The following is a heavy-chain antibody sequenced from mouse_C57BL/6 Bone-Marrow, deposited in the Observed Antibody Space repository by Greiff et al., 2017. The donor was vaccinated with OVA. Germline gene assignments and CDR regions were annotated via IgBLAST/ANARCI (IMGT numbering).Heavy chain of an antibody. CDR1: EYEFPSHD. Sequence: EVQRVESGGGLVQPGESLKLSCESNEYEFPSHDMSWVRKTPEKRLELVAAINSDGGSTYYPDTMERRFIISRDNTKKTLYLQMSSLRSEDTALYYCARRAYYSNWWYFDVWGTGTTVTVSS. CDR3: ARRAYYSNWWYFDV. J-gene: IGHJ1*03. V-gene: IGHV5-2*01. D-gene: IGHD2-5*01. CDR2: INSDGGST.